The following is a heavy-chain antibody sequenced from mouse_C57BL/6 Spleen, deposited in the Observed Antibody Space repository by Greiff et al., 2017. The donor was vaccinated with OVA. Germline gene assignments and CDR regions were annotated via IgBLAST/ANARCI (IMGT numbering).Heavy chain of an antibody. CDR1: GYTFTSYW. CDR2: LYPGSGST. D-gene: IGHD2-1*01. Sequence: QVQLQQPGAELVKPGASVKMSCKASGYTFTSYWITWVKQRPGQGLEWIGDLYPGSGSTNYNEKFKSKATLTVDTSSSTAYMQLSSLTSEDSAVYYCAYGNPYYYAMDYWGQGTSVTVSS. V-gene: IGHV1-55*01. CDR3: AYGNPYYYAMDY. J-gene: IGHJ4*01.